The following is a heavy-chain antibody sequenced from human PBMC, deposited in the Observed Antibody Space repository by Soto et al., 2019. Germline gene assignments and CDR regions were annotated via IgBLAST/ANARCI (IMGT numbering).Heavy chain of an antibody. CDR1: GYTFTGYY. CDR3: ARSLIPLCYCDSSGSLDY. V-gene: IGHV1-2*02. J-gene: IGHJ4*02. D-gene: IGHD3-22*01. Sequence: ASVKVSCKASGYTFTGYYMHWVRQAPGQGLEWMGWINPNSGGTNYAQKFQGRVTMTRDTSISTAYMELSRLRSDDTAVYYCARSLIPLCYCDSSGSLDYCGQGTLGTV. CDR2: INPNSGGT.